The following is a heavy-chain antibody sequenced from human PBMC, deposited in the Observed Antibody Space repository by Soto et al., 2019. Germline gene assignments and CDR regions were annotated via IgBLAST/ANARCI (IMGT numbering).Heavy chain of an antibody. J-gene: IGHJ4*02. V-gene: IGHV3-23*01. Sequence: GGSLRLSCAASGITFSSCAMAWVRQAPGKGLEWVSDISNSGGTTNYADSVKGRFTISRDNSKNTLYLQMNSLRAEDTAVYYCAKVPNSSGWTYFDYWGQGTLVTVYS. CDR2: ISNSGGTT. D-gene: IGHD6-19*01. CDR3: AKVPNSSGWTYFDY. CDR1: GITFSSCA.